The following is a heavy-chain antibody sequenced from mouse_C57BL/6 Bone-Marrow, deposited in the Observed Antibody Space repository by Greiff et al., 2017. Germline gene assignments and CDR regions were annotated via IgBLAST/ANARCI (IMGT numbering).Heavy chain of an antibody. V-gene: IGHV1-4*01. CDR2: INPSSGYT. D-gene: IGHD5-1*01. Sequence: VQLQQSGAELARPGASVKMSCKASGYTFTSYTMHWVKQRPGQGLEWIGYINPSSGYTKYNQKFKDKATLTADKSSSTAYMQLSSLTSEDSAVYYCARPLPYYYAMDYWGQGTSVTVSS. CDR1: GYTFTSYT. J-gene: IGHJ4*01. CDR3: ARPLPYYYAMDY.